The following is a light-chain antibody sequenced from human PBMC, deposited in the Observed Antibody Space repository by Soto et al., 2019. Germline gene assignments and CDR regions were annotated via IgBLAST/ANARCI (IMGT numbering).Light chain of an antibody. CDR3: VLYMGSGIWV. CDR2: STN. J-gene: IGLJ2*01. Sequence: QAVVTQEPSLSVSPGGTVTLTCGLNSGSVSTSYYPSWYQQTPGQAPRTLIHSTNTRSSGVPDRLSGSILGNKAALTITGAQEDDESDYYCVLYMGSGIWVFGGGTKLTVL. CDR1: SGSVSTSYY. V-gene: IGLV8-61*01.